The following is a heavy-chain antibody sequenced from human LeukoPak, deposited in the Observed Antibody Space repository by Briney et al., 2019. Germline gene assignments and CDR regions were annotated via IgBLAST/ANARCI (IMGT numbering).Heavy chain of an antibody. CDR3: ARDQRMDSSNRPAY. D-gene: IGHD6-13*01. J-gene: IGHJ4*02. CDR1: GFTFSSYA. V-gene: IGHV3-30-3*01. CDR2: ISYDGSNK. Sequence: PGGSLRLSCAASGFTFSSYAMHWVRQAPGKGLEWVAVISYDGSNKYYADSVKGRFTISRDNSKNTLYLQMNSLRAEDTAVYYCARDQRMDSSNRPAYWGQGTLVTVSS.